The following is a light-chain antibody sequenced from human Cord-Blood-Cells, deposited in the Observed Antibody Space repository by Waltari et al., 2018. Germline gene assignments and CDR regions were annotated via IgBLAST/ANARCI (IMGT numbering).Light chain of an antibody. V-gene: IGLV2-11*01. CDR2: DVS. CDR3: CSYAGSYTLAVV. J-gene: IGLJ2*01. Sequence: QSALTQPRSVSGSPGQSVTLSCTGTSSDVGGDNYVSWYQQNPGKAPTRMIYDVSKRHAGVLDRVSGSKSGNTSSLTISGLQAEDAADYYCCSYAGSYTLAVVFGGGTKLTVL. CDR1: SSDVGGDNY.